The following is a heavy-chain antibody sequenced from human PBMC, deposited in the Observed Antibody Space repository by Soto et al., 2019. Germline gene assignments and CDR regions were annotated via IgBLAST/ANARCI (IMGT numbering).Heavy chain of an antibody. CDR1: GGSVGNSNYY. J-gene: IGHJ4*02. Sequence: SETLSLTCTVSGGSVGNSNYYWGWIRQSPGKGLEWIGSVYYRGRSYSKSSVKSRVTISVDTSKNQFSLNLNSVTASDTAVYYCVSQRTSVLTQAYFDYWGPGALVTVSS. D-gene: IGHD2-8*01. V-gene: IGHV4-39*01. CDR2: VYYRGRS. CDR3: VSQRTSVLTQAYFDY.